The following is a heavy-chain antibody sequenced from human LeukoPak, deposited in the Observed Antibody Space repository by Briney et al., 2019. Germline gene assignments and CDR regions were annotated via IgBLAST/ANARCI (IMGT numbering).Heavy chain of an antibody. Sequence: SETLSLTCTVSGGSISSYYWSWIRQPPGKGLEWIGYIYYSGSTNYNPSLKSRVTISVDTSKNQFSLKLSSVTAADTAVHYCARHWRYYYDSSGYHLDYWGQGTLVTVSS. CDR2: IYYSGST. D-gene: IGHD3-22*01. CDR1: GGSISSYY. J-gene: IGHJ4*02. V-gene: IGHV4-59*08. CDR3: ARHWRYYYDSSGYHLDY.